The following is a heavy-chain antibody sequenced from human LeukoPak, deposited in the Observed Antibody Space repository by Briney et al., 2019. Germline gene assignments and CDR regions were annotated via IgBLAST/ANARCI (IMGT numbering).Heavy chain of an antibody. V-gene: IGHV3-21*01. Sequence: GGSLRLSCAASGLTFSSYSMNWVGQAPGKGLEWVSSISSSSSYIYYADSVKGRFTISRDNAKNSLYLQVNSLRAEDTAVYYCARALNYYDSSGYWGQGTLVTVSS. J-gene: IGHJ4*02. CDR2: ISSSSSYI. CDR1: GLTFSSYS. CDR3: ARALNYYDSSGY. D-gene: IGHD3-22*01.